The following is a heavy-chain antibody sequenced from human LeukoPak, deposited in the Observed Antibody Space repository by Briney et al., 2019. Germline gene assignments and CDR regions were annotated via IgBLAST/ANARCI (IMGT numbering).Heavy chain of an antibody. D-gene: IGHD3-10*01. V-gene: IGHV3-30*02. CDR2: IRYDGSSK. J-gene: IGHJ3*02. CDR3: ARDPRLWFGDNAFDI. CDR1: GFTFSTYV. Sequence: GGSLRLSCAASGFTFSTYVMHWVRQTPGKGLEWVSFIRYDGSSKYYADSVRGRFTISRDNSKNTLYLQMSSLRSEDTAVYYCARDPRLWFGDNAFDIWGQGTMVTVSS.